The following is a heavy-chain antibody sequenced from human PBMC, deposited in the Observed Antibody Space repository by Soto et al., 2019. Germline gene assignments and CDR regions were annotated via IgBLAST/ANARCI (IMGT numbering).Heavy chain of an antibody. CDR1: GGSFSGYY. V-gene: IGHV4-34*01. Sequence: PSETLSLTCAVYGGSFSGYYWTWIRQPPGKGLEWIGKITESGSTDYNPSLRGRVTISVDTSKNRFSLKLNSVTAADTAVYYCARERQRWLQLGCFDPWGQGTLVTVSS. J-gene: IGHJ5*02. CDR2: ITESGST. CDR3: ARERQRWLQLGCFDP. D-gene: IGHD5-12*01.